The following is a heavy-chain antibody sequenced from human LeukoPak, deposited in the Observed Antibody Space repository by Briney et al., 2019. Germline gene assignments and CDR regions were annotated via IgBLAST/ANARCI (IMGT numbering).Heavy chain of an antibody. J-gene: IGHJ4*02. CDR2: IYHSGST. Sequence: PSGTLSLTCAVSGGSISSSNWWSWVRQPPGKGLEWIGEIYHSGSTNYNPSLKSRVTVSVDTSKNQFSLKLSSVTAADTAVYYCASSSGWYLTFDYWGQGTLVTVSS. CDR3: ASSSGWYLTFDY. D-gene: IGHD6-19*01. V-gene: IGHV4-4*02. CDR1: GGSISSSNW.